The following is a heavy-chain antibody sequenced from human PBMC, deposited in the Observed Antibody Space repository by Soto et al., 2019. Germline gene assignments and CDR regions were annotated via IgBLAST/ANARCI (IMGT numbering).Heavy chain of an antibody. CDR3: ARLTEVIMVYVIDY. J-gene: IGHJ4*02. Sequence: SETLSLTCTVSGGSISSGGYYWSWIRQHPGKGLEWIGYIYYSGSTYYNPSLKSRVTISVDTSKNQFSLKLSSVTAADTAVYYCARLTEVIMVYVIDYWGQGTMVTFSS. CDR2: IYYSGST. CDR1: GGSISSGGYY. V-gene: IGHV4-31*03. D-gene: IGHD2-8*01.